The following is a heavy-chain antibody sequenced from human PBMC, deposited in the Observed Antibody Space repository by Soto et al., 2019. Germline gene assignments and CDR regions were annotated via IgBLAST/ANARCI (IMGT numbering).Heavy chain of an antibody. Sequence: QITLKESGPTLVKPTQTLTLTCTFSGFSLSTSGVGVGWIRQPPGKALECLALIYWDDDKRYSPSLKSRLTITKDTSKTLVVLTMTNMDPVDTATYYCAHRRPEDYYYEWYFDLWGRGTMVTVSS. CDR3: AHRRPEDYYYEWYFDL. J-gene: IGHJ2*01. CDR2: IYWDDDK. CDR1: GFSLSTSGVG. V-gene: IGHV2-5*02. D-gene: IGHD3-22*01.